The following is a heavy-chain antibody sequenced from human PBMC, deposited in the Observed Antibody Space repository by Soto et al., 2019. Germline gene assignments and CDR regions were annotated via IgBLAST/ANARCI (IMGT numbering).Heavy chain of an antibody. CDR2: IFSSGES. D-gene: IGHD3-10*01. Sequence: GVSLRVSCAASGFTVSSTYMSWVRQAPGKGLEWVSIIFSSGESFYADSVKGRFTISRDSSDNTVYLQMNSLKAEDTAVYYCARGGIGMVRTFDHWGQGTLVTVSS. V-gene: IGHV3-53*01. J-gene: IGHJ4*02. CDR3: ARGGIGMVRTFDH. CDR1: GFTVSSTY.